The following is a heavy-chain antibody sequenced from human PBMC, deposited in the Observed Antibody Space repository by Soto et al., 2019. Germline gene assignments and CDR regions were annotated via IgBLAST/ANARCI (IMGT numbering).Heavy chain of an antibody. Sequence: ESLKISCKASGYNFGAYWIGLVRQMPCRGLEWMGIIFPGESETRYSPSFQGQVTISADKSIRAGYLQWRRLKASDTATYLCARGGLIGTPPEYWGQGTRVTVSS. CDR1: GYNFGAYW. D-gene: IGHD1-7*01. V-gene: IGHV5-51*01. J-gene: IGHJ4*02. CDR2: IFPGESET. CDR3: ARGGLIGTPPEY.